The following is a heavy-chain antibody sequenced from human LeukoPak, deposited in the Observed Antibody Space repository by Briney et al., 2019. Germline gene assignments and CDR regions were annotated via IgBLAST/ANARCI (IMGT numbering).Heavy chain of an antibody. Sequence: ASVTVSCTAAGYTFTWYYMPRVRQAPGQGHEWMGWINPNSGGTNYAQKFQGRVSITRDTSISTAYMELSRLTSDDTAVYYCARDPPIGGADVFDIWGQGTMVTVSS. V-gene: IGHV1-2*02. J-gene: IGHJ3*02. CDR2: INPNSGGT. CDR3: ARDPPIGGADVFDI. D-gene: IGHD3-10*01. CDR1: GYTFTWYY.